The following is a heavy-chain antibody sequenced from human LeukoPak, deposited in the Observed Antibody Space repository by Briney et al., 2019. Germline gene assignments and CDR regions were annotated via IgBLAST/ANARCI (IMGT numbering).Heavy chain of an antibody. CDR3: ARSPYYYDSSGYYLV. CDR1: GGTFSSYA. Sequence: SVKVSCKASGGTFSSYAISWVRQAPGQGLEWMGRIIPILGIANYAQKFQGRVTITADKSTSTAYMELSSLRSEDTAVYYCARSPYYYDSSGYYLVWGQGTLVTVFS. V-gene: IGHV1-69*04. CDR2: IIPILGIA. J-gene: IGHJ4*02. D-gene: IGHD3-22*01.